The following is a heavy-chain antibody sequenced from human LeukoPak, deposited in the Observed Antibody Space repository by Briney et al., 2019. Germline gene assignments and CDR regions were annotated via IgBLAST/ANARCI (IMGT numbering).Heavy chain of an antibody. CDR2: INWNGGST. CDR3: AREYLKYYDFWSGYTY. CDR1: GFTFDDYG. J-gene: IGHJ4*02. Sequence: GGSLRLSCASSGFTFDDYGMSWVRQAPGKGLEWVSGINWNGGSTGYADSVKGRFTTSRDNAKNSLYLQMNSLRAEDTALYYCAREYLKYYDFWSGYTYWGQGTLVTVSS. D-gene: IGHD3-3*01. V-gene: IGHV3-20*04.